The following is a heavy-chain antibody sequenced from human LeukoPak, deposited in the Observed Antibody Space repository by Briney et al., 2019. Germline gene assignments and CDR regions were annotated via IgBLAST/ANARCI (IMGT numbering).Heavy chain of an antibody. Sequence: PGGSLRLSCSASGFTFRSYGMHWVRQAPGKGLEWVAVIWFDGSKEYYADSAKGRSTISRDNPRNTVYLQMNSLRVEDTAVYYCARVVGVTEGWGYFDYWGQGALVTVSS. CDR1: GFTFRSYG. CDR2: IWFDGSKE. V-gene: IGHV3-33*01. CDR3: ARVVGVTEGWGYFDY. J-gene: IGHJ4*02. D-gene: IGHD2-21*02.